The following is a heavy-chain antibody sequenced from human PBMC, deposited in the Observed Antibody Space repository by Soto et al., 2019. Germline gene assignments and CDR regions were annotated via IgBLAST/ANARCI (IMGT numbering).Heavy chain of an antibody. Sequence: QVQLVESGGGVVQPGRSLRLSCAASGFTFSSYGMHWVRQAPGKGLEWVAVISYDGSDKYYADSVKGRFTISRDNSKNTLYLQMNSLRPEDTAVYYCASPTYDSSSYYTPYYYYYGLDVWGQGTTVTVSS. CDR2: ISYDGSDK. J-gene: IGHJ6*02. D-gene: IGHD3-22*01. V-gene: IGHV3-30-3*01. CDR1: GFTFSSYG. CDR3: ASPTYDSSSYYTPYYYYYGLDV.